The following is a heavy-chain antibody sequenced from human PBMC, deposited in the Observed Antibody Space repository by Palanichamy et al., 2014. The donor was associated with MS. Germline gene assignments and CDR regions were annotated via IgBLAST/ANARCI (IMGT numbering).Heavy chain of an antibody. CDR1: GFTFNRYT. J-gene: IGHJ3*02. CDR3: ARGVLGHDAFDI. CDR2: ITSESSFI. Sequence: EVQLVEVVGEGRGQGLGGPVGLSCAASGFTFNRYTMNWVRQAPGKGLEWVSSITSESSFIYYGDSVQGRFTISRDNAKNSLYLQMNSLRAEDTAVYYCARGVLGHDAFDIWGQGTMVTVSS. V-gene: IGHV3-21*02.